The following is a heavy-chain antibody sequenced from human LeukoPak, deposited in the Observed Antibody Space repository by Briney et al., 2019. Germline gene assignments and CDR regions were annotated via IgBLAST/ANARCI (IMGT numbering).Heavy chain of an antibody. CDR3: ASLNHGQVWGSPHYYFDY. D-gene: IGHD3-16*01. CDR2: IKQDGSDK. CDR1: GFTFSSHW. V-gene: IGHV3-7*01. J-gene: IGHJ4*02. Sequence: GGSLRLSCAASGFTFSSHWMAWVRQAPGKGLEWVANIKQDGSDKYYLDSMKGRLTISRDNAKNSLYLQVNSLRVEDTAVYYCASLNHGQVWGSPHYYFDYWGQGILVTVSS.